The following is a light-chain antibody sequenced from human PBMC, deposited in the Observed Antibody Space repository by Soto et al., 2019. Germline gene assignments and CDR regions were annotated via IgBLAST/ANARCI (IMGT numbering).Light chain of an antibody. CDR2: DAS. CDR1: QGISTF. J-gene: IGKJ4*01. V-gene: IGKV1-9*01. Sequence: DIQLTQSPSFMFASVGDRVTITCRASQGISTFLAWYQQHPGTAPKRLIYDASNLQSGVPSRFSGSGSGTEFTLTISSLQPEDFATYYCQQVNNYPLTFGGGTKVDIK. CDR3: QQVNNYPLT.